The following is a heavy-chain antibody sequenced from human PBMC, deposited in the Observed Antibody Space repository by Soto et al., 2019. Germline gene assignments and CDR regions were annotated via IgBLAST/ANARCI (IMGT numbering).Heavy chain of an antibody. CDR3: ARDMCCLWFGPSYYYYYYGMDV. D-gene: IGHD3-10*01. Sequence: PGGSLRLSCAASGFTFSTYALSWVRQAPGKGLEWVSAISANGQGIYYADSVKGRFTISRDNAKNSLYLQMNSLRAEDTAVYYCARDMCCLWFGPSYYYYYYGMDVWGQGTTVTVSS. J-gene: IGHJ6*02. V-gene: IGHV3-21*01. CDR2: ISANGQGI. CDR1: GFTFSTYA.